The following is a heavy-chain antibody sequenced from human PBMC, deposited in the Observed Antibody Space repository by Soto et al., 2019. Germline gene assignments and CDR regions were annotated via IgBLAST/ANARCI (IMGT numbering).Heavy chain of an antibody. J-gene: IGHJ4*02. CDR2: IYWDDDK. CDR3: AFYYDSSGYQYYFDY. V-gene: IGHV2-5*02. CDR1: GFSLSTSGVG. Sequence: QITLKESGPTLVKPTQTLTLTCTFSGFSLSTSGVGVGWIRQPPGKALEWLALIYWDDDKRYSPSLKSRLTITKDTYKNQVVLTMTNMDPVDTATYYCAFYYDSSGYQYYFDYWGQGTMVTVSS. D-gene: IGHD3-22*01.